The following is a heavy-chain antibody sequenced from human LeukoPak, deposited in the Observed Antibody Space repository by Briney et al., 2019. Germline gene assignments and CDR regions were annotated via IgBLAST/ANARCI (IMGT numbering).Heavy chain of an antibody. D-gene: IGHD3/OR15-3a*01. J-gene: IGHJ3*02. CDR3: VLDLFSSFAFDI. CDR2: INSDGSST. Sequence: GGSLRLSCAASGITFSKYAMSWVRQAPGKGLLWVSRINSDGSSTYYADSVKGRFTTSRDNAKNALHLQMNSLTAEDTAVYYCVLDLFSSFAFDIWGQGTMVTVSS. CDR1: GITFSKYA. V-gene: IGHV3-74*01.